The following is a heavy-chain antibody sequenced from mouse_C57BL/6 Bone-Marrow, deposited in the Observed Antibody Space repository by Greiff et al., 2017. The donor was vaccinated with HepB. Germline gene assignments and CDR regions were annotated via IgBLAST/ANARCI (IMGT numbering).Heavy chain of an antibody. D-gene: IGHD2-4*01. CDR1: GYTFTSYW. V-gene: IGHV1-64*01. J-gene: IGHJ2*01. Sequence: QVQLQQSGAELVKPGASVKLSCKASGYTFTSYWMHWVKQRPGQGLEWIGMIHPNSGSTNYNEKFKSKATLTVDKSSSTAYMQLSSLTSEDSAVYYCAIYYDYGEDDYWGQGTTLTVSS. CDR3: AIYYDYGEDDY. CDR2: IHPNSGST.